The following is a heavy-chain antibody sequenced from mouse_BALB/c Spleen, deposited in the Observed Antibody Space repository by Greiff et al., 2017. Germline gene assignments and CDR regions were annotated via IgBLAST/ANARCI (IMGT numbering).Heavy chain of an antibody. Sequence: EVQLQESGPGLVKPSQSLSLTCTVTGYSITSDYAWNWIRQFPGNKLEWMGYISYSGSTSYNPSLKSRISITRDTSKNQFFLQLNSVTTEDTATYYCARSNYGNYEGYAMDYWGQGTSVTVSS. CDR1: GYSITSDYA. CDR3: ARSNYGNYEGYAMDY. CDR2: ISYSGST. V-gene: IGHV3-2*02. D-gene: IGHD2-1*01. J-gene: IGHJ4*01.